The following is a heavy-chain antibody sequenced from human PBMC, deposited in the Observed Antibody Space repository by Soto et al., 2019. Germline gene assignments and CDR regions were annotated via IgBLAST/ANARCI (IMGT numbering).Heavy chain of an antibody. CDR2: IYPGDSDN. CDR1: GFSFTSYW. V-gene: IGHV5-51*01. D-gene: IGHD3-22*01. J-gene: IGHJ5*02. Sequence: GESLKISCKASGFSFTSYWIGWVRQVPGKGLEWMGIIYPGDSDNRFSPSFQGQVTISADKSISTAYLQWSSLKASDTAMYYCEGGDFYERSGPSGAPGCFDPWGKGTRV. CDR3: EGGDFYERSGPSGAPGCFDP.